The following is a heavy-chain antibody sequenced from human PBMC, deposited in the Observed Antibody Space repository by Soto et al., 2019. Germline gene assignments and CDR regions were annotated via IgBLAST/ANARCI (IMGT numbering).Heavy chain of an antibody. D-gene: IGHD6-19*01. Sequence: QVQLVQSGSEVKKPGASMKVSCKASGYTFTNYGISWVRQAPGQGLEWMGWINVYNGNTKYAQKLQGRVTMTTDTSTSTAYMELRSLRSDDTAVHFCARDAAVWLFDYWCQGTVVTVSS. CDR1: GYTFTNYG. CDR2: INVYNGNT. V-gene: IGHV1-18*01. CDR3: ARDAAVWLFDY. J-gene: IGHJ4*02.